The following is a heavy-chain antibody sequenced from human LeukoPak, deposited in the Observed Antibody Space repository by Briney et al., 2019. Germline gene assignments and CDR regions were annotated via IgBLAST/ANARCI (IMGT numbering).Heavy chain of an antibody. J-gene: IGHJ4*02. CDR1: GYTFTSYG. CDR2: ISAYNGNT. Sequence: GASVKVSCKASGYTFTSYGISWVRQAPGQGLEWMGWISAYNGNTNYAQKLQGRVTMTTDTSTSTAYMELRSLRSDDTAVYYCARDLKRTYCGGDCYGVGYWGQGTLVTVSS. D-gene: IGHD2-21*02. V-gene: IGHV1-18*01. CDR3: ARDLKRTYCGGDCYGVGY.